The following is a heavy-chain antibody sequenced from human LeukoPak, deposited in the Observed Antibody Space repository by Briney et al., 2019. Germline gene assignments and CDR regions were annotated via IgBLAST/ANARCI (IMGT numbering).Heavy chain of an antibody. J-gene: IGHJ4*02. CDR1: GYSFTSYW. CDR3: VWGLEEDGFDY. Sequence: GESLKISCKGSGYSFTSYWIGWVRQTPGKGLEWMGIIYPGDSDTRYSPSFQGQVTISADKSISTAYLQWSSLRASDTAMYYCVWGLEEDGFDYWGQGTLVTVSS. V-gene: IGHV5-51*01. D-gene: IGHD3-16*01. CDR2: IYPGDSDT.